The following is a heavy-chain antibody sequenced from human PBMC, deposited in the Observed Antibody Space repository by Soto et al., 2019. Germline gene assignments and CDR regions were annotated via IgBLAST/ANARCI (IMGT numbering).Heavy chain of an antibody. CDR1: GYTFNTYG. CDR3: AREGLYSNYADYFHH. D-gene: IGHD4-4*01. Sequence: QVQLVQSGAEVKRPGASVKVSCKTSGYTFNTYGITWVRQAPGQGLEWMGWISGYSGHTKYAEKVQGRFTMTTDPFTSSGYMELSRLTYEDTSVYYCAREGLYSNYADYFHHGGQGALVTVSS. V-gene: IGHV1-18*01. J-gene: IGHJ1*01. CDR2: ISGYSGHT.